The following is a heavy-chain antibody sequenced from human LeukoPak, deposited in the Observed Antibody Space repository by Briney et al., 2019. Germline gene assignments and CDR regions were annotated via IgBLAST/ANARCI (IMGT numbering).Heavy chain of an antibody. V-gene: IGHV3-30-3*01. CDR2: ISEDGNNK. Sequence: GGSLRLSCAASGFTFTKYAMHWVRQAPGKGLEWVAVISEDGNNKYFADSVKGRFTISRDTSNDTLFLQMNSLHTEDTAVYYCARDPMGSSWYSYFYYYGMDVRGQGTTVTVSS. CDR3: ARDPMGSSWYSYFYYYGMDV. CDR1: GFTFTKYA. J-gene: IGHJ6*02. D-gene: IGHD6-13*01.